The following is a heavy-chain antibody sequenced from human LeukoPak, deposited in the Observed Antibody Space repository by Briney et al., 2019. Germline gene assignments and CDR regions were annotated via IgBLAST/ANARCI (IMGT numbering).Heavy chain of an antibody. CDR1: GYTFTGYY. D-gene: IGHD5-24*01. V-gene: IGHV1-2*02. CDR2: INPNSGGT. J-gene: IGHJ3*02. CDR3: ARGGVVDGAFDI. Sequence: GASVKVSCKASGYTFTGYYMHWVRQAPGQGLEWMGWINPNSGGTSYAQKFQGRVTMTRDTSTSTVYMELSSLRSEDTAVYYCARGGVVDGAFDIWGQGTMVTVSS.